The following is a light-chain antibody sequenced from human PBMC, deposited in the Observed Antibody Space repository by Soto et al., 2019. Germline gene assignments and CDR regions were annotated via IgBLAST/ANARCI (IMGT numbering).Light chain of an antibody. CDR3: SSYTSTITWV. CDR2: EVS. Sequence: QSALTQPASVSGSSGQSITISCTGTSSDVGGYNYVSWYQQHPGKAPKFLIYEVSNRPSGVSNRFSGFNSVNTASLTISGLQAEDEADYYCSSYTSTITWVFGGGTKLTVL. J-gene: IGLJ3*02. V-gene: IGLV2-14*01. CDR1: SSDVGGYNY.